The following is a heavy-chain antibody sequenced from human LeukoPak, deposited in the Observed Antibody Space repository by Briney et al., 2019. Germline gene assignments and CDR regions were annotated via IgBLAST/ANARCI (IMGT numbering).Heavy chain of an antibody. CDR3: ARHIAAAGPGFDY. D-gene: IGHD6-13*01. CDR2: INSDGSRT. V-gene: IGHV3-74*01. CDR1: GFTFSSYW. J-gene: IGHJ4*02. Sequence: TGGSLRLSCAASGFTFSSYWMYWVRQAPGKGLVWVSRINSDGSRTSYADSVKGRFTISRDNAKNTLYLQMNSLRAEDTAVYYCARHIAAAGPGFDYWGQGTPVTVSS.